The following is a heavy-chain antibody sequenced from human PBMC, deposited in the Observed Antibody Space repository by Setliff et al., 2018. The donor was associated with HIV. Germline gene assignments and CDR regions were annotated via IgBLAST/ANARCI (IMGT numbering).Heavy chain of an antibody. CDR2: IYYSGST. CDR1: GGSISSYY. J-gene: IGHJ6*03. V-gene: IGHV4-59*08. D-gene: IGHD3-3*01. Sequence: PLETLSLTCTVSGGSISSYYWSWIRQPPGKGLEWIGYIYYSGSTNYNPSLKSRVTISVDTSKNQFSLKLSSVTAADTAVYYCARCYYNFWSGYPLDYMDVWGKGTTVTVSS. CDR3: ARCYYNFWSGYPLDYMDV.